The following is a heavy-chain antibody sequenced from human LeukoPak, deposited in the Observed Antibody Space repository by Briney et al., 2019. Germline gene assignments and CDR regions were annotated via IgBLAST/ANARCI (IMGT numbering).Heavy chain of an antibody. CDR3: ARETGYNWNPTGWFDP. V-gene: IGHV3-33*01. D-gene: IGHD1-20*01. J-gene: IGHJ5*02. Sequence: PGGSLRLSCAASGFTFTNYGIHWVRQAPGKGLEWVAVMWYDGTNKYYADSVKGRFTISRDNAKNSLYLQMNSLRAEDTAVYYCARETGYNWNPTGWFDPWGQGTLVTVSS. CDR1: GFTFTNYG. CDR2: MWYDGTNK.